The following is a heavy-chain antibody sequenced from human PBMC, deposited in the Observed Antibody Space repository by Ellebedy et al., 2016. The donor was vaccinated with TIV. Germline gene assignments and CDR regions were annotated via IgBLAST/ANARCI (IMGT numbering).Heavy chain of an antibody. CDR1: GYRLTSHG. J-gene: IGHJ6*02. Sequence: ASVKVSXXASGYRLTSHGLSWVRQAPGQGFEWLGWISAYNGYTHYAERVQDRVSMTTDTSTGTAYMELRSLRSDDTAVYYCARGPRSMDVWGQGTTVIVSS. CDR2: ISAYNGYT. CDR3: ARGPRSMDV. V-gene: IGHV1-18*04.